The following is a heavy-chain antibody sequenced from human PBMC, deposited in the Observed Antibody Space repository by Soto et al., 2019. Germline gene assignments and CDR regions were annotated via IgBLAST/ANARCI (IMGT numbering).Heavy chain of an antibody. J-gene: IGHJ4*02. CDR1: GFTFSDHY. Sequence: EVQLVESGGGLVQPGGSLRLSCAASGFTFSDHYMDWVRQAPGKGLEWVGRTRKKTNSYTIEYAASVRGRFTISRDDSKNSLYLQMNSLESEDTAVYYCTRVSGTYYFDSWGQGALVTVSS. V-gene: IGHV3-72*01. D-gene: IGHD1-26*01. CDR3: TRVSGTYYFDS. CDR2: TRKKTNSYTI.